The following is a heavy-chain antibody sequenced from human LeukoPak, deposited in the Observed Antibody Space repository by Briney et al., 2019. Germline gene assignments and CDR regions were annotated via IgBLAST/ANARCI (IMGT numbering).Heavy chain of an antibody. V-gene: IGHV1-69*13. J-gene: IGHJ4*02. CDR2: IIPIFGTA. Sequence: PEASVKVSCKASGGTFSSYAISWVRQAPGQGLEWMGGIIPIFGTANYAQKFQGRVTITADESTSTAYMELSSLRSEDTAVYYCARAVYYYDSSGYYYDYWGQGTLVTVSS. D-gene: IGHD3-22*01. CDR1: GGTFSSYA. CDR3: ARAVYYYDSSGYYYDY.